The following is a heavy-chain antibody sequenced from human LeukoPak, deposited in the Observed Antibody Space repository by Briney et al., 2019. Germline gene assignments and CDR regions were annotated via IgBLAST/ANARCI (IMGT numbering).Heavy chain of an antibody. J-gene: IGHJ4*02. D-gene: IGHD3-10*01. CDR2: IYPGDSDT. Sequence: GESLKISCKGSGYSFTSYWIGWVRQLPGKGLEWMGIIYPGDSDTRYSPSFQGQVTISADKSISTAYLQWSSLKASDTAMYYCARYLRYYGSGSYSYFDYWGQGTLVTVSS. CDR3: ARYLRYYGSGSYSYFDY. V-gene: IGHV5-51*01. CDR1: GYSFTSYW.